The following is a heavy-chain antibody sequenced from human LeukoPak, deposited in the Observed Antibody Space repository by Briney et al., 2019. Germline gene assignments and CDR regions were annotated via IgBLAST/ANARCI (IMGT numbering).Heavy chain of an antibody. D-gene: IGHD1-14*01. CDR3: ARGVEPLAANTLAY. Sequence: GGSLRLSCAASGFTVITNDMTWVRQAPGKGLEWVSVLYSDGNTKYADSVQGRFTISRDNSKNTLYLEMNSLSPDDTAVYYCARGVEPLAANTLAYWGQGTLVIVSS. J-gene: IGHJ4*02. CDR2: LYSDGNT. V-gene: IGHV3-53*01. CDR1: GFTVITND.